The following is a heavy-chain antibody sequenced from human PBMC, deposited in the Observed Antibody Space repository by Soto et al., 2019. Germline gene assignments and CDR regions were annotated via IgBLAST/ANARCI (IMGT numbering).Heavy chain of an antibody. D-gene: IGHD6-19*01. CDR2: ISSDGSST. CDR3: ASMYSSAWARDY. J-gene: IGHJ4*02. V-gene: IGHV3-74*01. CDR1: GFTFSSCW. Sequence: PGGSLRLSCAASGFTFSSCWMHWVRQAPGKGLVWVSRISSDGSSTNYADSVKGRFTISRDNAKNTLYLQMYNLRAEDTAVYYCASMYSSAWARDYWGQGTLVTVYS.